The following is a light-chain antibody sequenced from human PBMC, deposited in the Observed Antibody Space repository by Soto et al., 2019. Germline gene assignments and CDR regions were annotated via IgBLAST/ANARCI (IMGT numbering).Light chain of an antibody. Sequence: QLVLTQSPSASASLGVSVKLTCTLSSEHSNYAIAWHQQEPEKGPRYLMKVNRDGSHIKGDGIPDRFSGSSSGAERYLTISSLQSEDEADYYCQTWDTGIRVFGGGTQLTVL. CDR1: SEHSNYA. CDR3: QTWDTGIRV. J-gene: IGLJ2*01. CDR2: VNRDGSH. V-gene: IGLV4-69*01.